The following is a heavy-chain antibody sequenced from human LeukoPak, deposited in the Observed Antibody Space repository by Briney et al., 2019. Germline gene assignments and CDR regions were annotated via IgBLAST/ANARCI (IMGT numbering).Heavy chain of an antibody. J-gene: IGHJ4*02. Sequence: SETLSLTCTVSGGSISSYYWSWIQQPAGKGLEWIGRIYTSGSTNYNPSLKSRVTMSVDTSKNQFSLKLSSVTAADTAVYYCARGDDSSGPEAYCGQGTLVTVSS. CDR2: IYTSGST. CDR3: ARGDDSSGPEAY. V-gene: IGHV4-4*07. CDR1: GGSISSYY. D-gene: IGHD3-22*01.